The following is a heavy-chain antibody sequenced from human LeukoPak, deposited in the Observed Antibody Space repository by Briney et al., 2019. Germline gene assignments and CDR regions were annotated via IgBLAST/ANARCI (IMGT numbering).Heavy chain of an antibody. CDR3: AGTDSNGGAFDI. D-gene: IGHD3-22*01. Sequence: SETLSLTCTVSGGSISSGSYYWSWIRQPAGKGLEWIGRIYTSGSTNYNPSLKSQVTISVDTSKNQFSLKLSSVTAADTALYYCAGTDSNGGAFDIWGQGTVVTVSS. CDR2: IYTSGST. J-gene: IGHJ3*02. CDR1: GGSISSGSYY. V-gene: IGHV4-61*02.